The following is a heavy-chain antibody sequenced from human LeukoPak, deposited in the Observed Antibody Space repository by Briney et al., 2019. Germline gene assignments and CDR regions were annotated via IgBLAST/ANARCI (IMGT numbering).Heavy chain of an antibody. D-gene: IGHD2-21*02. J-gene: IGHJ4*02. CDR1: GGSISSYY. Sequence: PSEPLSLTCTVSGGSISSYYWSWIRQPPRQGLEWIGYIYYCGSTNYNPSLKSRVTISVDTSKNQFSLKLSSVTAADTAVYYCARDSDYYFDYWGQGTLVTVSS. CDR2: IYYCGST. V-gene: IGHV4-59*01. CDR3: ARDSDYYFDY.